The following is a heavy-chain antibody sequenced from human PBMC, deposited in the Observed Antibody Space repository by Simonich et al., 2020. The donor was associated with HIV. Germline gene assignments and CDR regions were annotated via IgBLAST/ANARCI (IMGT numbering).Heavy chain of an antibody. CDR1: GGSFSGYY. D-gene: IGHD5-18*01. Sequence: QVQLQQWGAGLLKPSETLSLTCAVYGGSFSGYYWSWIRQPPGKGLEWIGEINHSGSTNNSPSLKSRVIISVDTSKNQFSRKLSSVTATDTAVYYCARYTGMAGFDYWGQGTLVTVSS. CDR3: ARYTGMAGFDY. V-gene: IGHV4-34*01. CDR2: INHSGST. J-gene: IGHJ4*02.